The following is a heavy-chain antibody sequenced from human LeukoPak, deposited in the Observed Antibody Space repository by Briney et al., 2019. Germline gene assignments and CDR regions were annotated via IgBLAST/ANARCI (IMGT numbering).Heavy chain of an antibody. CDR1: GYSISSGYY. Sequence: SETLSLTCTVSGYSISSGYYWGWIRQPPGKGLEWIGSIYHSGSTYYNPSLKSRVTISVDTSKNQFSLKLSSVTAADTAVYYCARLRVVRGVITHWGQGTLVTVSS. D-gene: IGHD3-10*01. CDR3: ARLRVVRGVITH. J-gene: IGHJ4*02. V-gene: IGHV4-38-2*02. CDR2: IYHSGST.